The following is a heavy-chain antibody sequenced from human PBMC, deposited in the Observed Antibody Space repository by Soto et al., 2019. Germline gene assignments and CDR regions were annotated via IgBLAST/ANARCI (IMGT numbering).Heavy chain of an antibody. CDR3: VRACQYRSSRRWSDI. J-gene: IGHJ1*01. CDR1: GYTFNDFG. Sequence: GASVKVSCKASGYTFNDFGISWVRQAPGQGLQWLGWISTDTGNTDYAQTLQGRVTVTTDTSTNTIYMEMRSLRSDDSAVYYCVRACQYRSSRRWSDIWGQGTLVTVSS. V-gene: IGHV1-18*01. D-gene: IGHD6-6*01. CDR2: ISTDTGNT.